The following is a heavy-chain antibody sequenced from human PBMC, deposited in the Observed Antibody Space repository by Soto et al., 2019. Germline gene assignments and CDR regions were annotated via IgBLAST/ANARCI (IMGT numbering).Heavy chain of an antibody. D-gene: IGHD6-13*01. CDR1: GFTFSSYG. CDR3: ARDSPSFEAAAGTGYVLSDAFDI. J-gene: IGHJ3*02. Sequence: GGSLRLSCAASGFTFSSYGMHWVRQAPGKGLEWVAVIWYDGSNKYYADSVKGRFTISRDNSKNTLYLQMNSLRAEDTAVYYCARDSPSFEAAAGTGYVLSDAFDIWGQGTMVTVSS. CDR2: IWYDGSNK. V-gene: IGHV3-33*01.